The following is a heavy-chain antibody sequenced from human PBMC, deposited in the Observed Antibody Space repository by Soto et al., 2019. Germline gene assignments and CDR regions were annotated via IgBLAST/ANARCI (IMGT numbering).Heavy chain of an antibody. D-gene: IGHD6-19*01. V-gene: IGHV4-59*01. CDR2: IYYSGST. CDR1: GGSISSYY. CDR3: ARVVEQWLVLYFDY. J-gene: IGHJ4*02. Sequence: SETLSLTCTVSGGSISSYYWSWIRQPPGKGLEWIGYIYYSGSTNYNPSLKSRVTISVDTSKNQFSLKLSSVTAADTAVYYCARVVEQWLVLYFDYWGQGTLVTVSS.